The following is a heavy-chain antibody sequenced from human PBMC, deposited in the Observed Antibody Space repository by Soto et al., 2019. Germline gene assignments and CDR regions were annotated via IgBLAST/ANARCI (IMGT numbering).Heavy chain of an antibody. V-gene: IGHV3-30*18. CDR3: AKDRREFEYYDSSGYYSPLDC. CDR2: ISYDGSNK. J-gene: IGHJ4*02. CDR1: GFTFSSYG. D-gene: IGHD3-22*01. Sequence: GGSLRLSCAASGFTFSSYGMHWVRQAPGKGLEWVAVISYDGSNKYYADSVKGRFTISRDNSKNTLYLQMNSLRAEDTAVYYCAKDRREFEYYDSSGYYSPLDCWGQGTRVTVSS.